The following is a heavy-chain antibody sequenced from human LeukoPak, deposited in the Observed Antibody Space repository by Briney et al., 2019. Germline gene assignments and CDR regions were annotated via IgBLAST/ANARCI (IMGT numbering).Heavy chain of an antibody. CDR2: IYSSGNT. CDR3: ARERRYCSGVNCYSGLDY. D-gene: IGHD2-15*01. J-gene: IGHJ4*02. Sequence: PGGSLRLSCAASGLTVSSNYLNWVRQGPGKGLEWVSIIYSSGNTYYADSVKGRFIISRDNSKNTLYLQMTSLRLEDTAVYYCARERRYCSGVNCYSGLDYWGQGTRVTVSS. CDR1: GLTVSSNY. V-gene: IGHV3-53*01.